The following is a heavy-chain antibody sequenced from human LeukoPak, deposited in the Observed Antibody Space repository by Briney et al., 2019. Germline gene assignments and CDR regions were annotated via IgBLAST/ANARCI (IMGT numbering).Heavy chain of an antibody. Sequence: GASVKVSCKASGYTFTGYYMHWVRQAPGQGLEWMGWINPNSGGTNYAQKFQGRVTMTRNTSISTAYMELSSLRSEDTAVYYCAISAGYSSGWSQGYFDYWGQGTLVTVSS. CDR3: AISAGYSSGWSQGYFDY. J-gene: IGHJ4*02. V-gene: IGHV1-2*02. CDR1: GYTFTGYY. CDR2: INPNSGGT. D-gene: IGHD6-19*01.